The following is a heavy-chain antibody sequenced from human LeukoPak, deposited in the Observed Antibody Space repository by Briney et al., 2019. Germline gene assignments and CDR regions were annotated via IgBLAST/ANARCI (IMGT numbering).Heavy chain of an antibody. J-gene: IGHJ5*02. D-gene: IGHD3-10*01. CDR1: GGSISSSSYY. Sequence: SETLSLTCTVSGGSISSSSYYWGWIRQPPGKGLEWIGSIYYSGSTYHNPSLKSRVTISVDTSKNQFSLKLSSVTAADTAVYYCARVARYGSGRGVNCWFDPWGQGTLVTVSS. CDR3: ARVARYGSGRGVNCWFDP. V-gene: IGHV4-39*07. CDR2: IYYSGST.